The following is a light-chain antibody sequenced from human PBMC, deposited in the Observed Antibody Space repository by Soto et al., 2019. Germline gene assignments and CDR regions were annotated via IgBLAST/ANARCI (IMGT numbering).Light chain of an antibody. J-gene: IGKJ4*01. V-gene: IGKV1-5*03. CDR3: QQLESYPST. CDR2: KAS. CDR1: QSISSW. Sequence: DIQMTQSPSTLSASVGDRVTITCRASQSISSWLAWYQQKPGKAPKLLIHKASSLESGVPSRFSGSGSGTEFTLTISSLQPDDFATYYCQQLESYPSTFGGGTKVDI.